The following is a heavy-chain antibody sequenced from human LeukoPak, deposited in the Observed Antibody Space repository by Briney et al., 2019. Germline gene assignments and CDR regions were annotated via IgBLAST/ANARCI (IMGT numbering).Heavy chain of an antibody. CDR3: ARNYYDSSGYYYHDY. Sequence: TGGSLRLSCAASGFTFGSYGMHWVRQAPGKGLEWVAVIWYDGSNKYYADSVKGRFTISRDNSKNTLYLQMNSLRAEDTAVYYCARNYYDSSGYYYHDYWGQGTLVTVSS. CDR2: IWYDGSNK. D-gene: IGHD3-22*01. J-gene: IGHJ4*02. CDR1: GFTFGSYG. V-gene: IGHV3-33*01.